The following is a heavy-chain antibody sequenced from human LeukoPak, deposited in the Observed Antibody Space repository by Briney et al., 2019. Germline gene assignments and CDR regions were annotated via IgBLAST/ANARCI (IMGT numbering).Heavy chain of an antibody. Sequence: GSLGLSCAASGFTFSSYSMNWVRQAPGKGLEWVSYISSSSSTIYYADSVKGRFTISRDNAKNSLYLQMNSLRAEDTAVYYCASLDSSGTGYWGQGTLVTVSS. CDR2: ISSSSSTI. J-gene: IGHJ4*02. V-gene: IGHV3-48*04. D-gene: IGHD3-22*01. CDR3: ASLDSSGTGY. CDR1: GFTFSSYS.